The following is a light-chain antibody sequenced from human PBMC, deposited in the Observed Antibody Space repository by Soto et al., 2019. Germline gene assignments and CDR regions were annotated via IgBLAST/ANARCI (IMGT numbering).Light chain of an antibody. CDR2: GAS. CDR1: QSVSSSY. V-gene: IGKV3-20*01. CDR3: QQYGSSPQWT. Sequence: TMSPGTVSLSPGERATLSCRASQSVSSSYLAWYQQKPGQAPRLLIYGASSRATGIPDRFSGSGSGTDFTLTISRLEPEDFAVYYCQQYGSSPQWTFGQGTKVDIK. J-gene: IGKJ1*01.